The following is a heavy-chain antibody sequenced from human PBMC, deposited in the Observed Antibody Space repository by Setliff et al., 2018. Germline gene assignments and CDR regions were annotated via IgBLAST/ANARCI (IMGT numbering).Heavy chain of an antibody. J-gene: IGHJ4*02. Sequence: ASVKVSCKASGGTFISFGISWVRQAPGQGLEWMGGIVPNLGRVKYAQRFQDRATITAEESTTTAYMELISLRSDDTAVYYCAINVHTAGGADFWGQGTLVTVSS. CDR1: GGTFISFG. CDR3: AINVHTAGGADF. CDR2: IVPNLGRV. V-gene: IGHV1-69*10. D-gene: IGHD1-26*01.